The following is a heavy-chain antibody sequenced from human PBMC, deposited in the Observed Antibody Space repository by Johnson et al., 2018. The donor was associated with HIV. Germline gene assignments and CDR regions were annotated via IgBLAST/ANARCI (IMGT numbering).Heavy chain of an antibody. CDR1: GFTFSSYG. J-gene: IGHJ3*02. V-gene: IGHV3-33*01. Sequence: QMLLVESGGGVVQPGRSLRLSCAASGFTFSSYGMHWVRQAPGKGLEWVAVIWYDGSNTYYADSVKGRFTISRDNSKNTLYLQMNSLRAEDTAVYYCAREGAAAGPTDAFDIWGQGTMVTVSS. D-gene: IGHD6-13*01. CDR3: AREGAAAGPTDAFDI. CDR2: IWYDGSNT.